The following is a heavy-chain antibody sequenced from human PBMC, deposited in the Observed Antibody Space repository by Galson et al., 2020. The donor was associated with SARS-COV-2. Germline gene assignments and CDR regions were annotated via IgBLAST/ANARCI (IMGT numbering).Heavy chain of an antibody. D-gene: IGHD4-17*01. Sequence: SGPTLVKPTQTLTLTCTLSGFSLNTHGVGVGWIRQPPGKALEWLAPISWDDDKRYRPFLRNRLTITKDNAKNQVVLTMTNMDPLDTATYYCARYGDYMRGYFDFWGQGTLVTVSS. J-gene: IGHJ4*02. CDR2: ISWDDDK. CDR1: GFSLNTHGVG. V-gene: IGHV2-5*02. CDR3: ARYGDYMRGYFDF.